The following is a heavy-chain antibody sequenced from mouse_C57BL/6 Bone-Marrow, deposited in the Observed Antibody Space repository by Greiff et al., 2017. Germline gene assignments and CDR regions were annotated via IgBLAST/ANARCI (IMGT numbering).Heavy chain of an antibody. D-gene: IGHD1-1*01. J-gene: IGHJ3*01. Sequence: EVQLQQSGAELVKPGASVKLSCTASGFTIKDYYMHWVKQRTEQGLEWIGRIDPEDGETNYAPKFQGKATLTAATSSNTAYLQLSSLTSEDTAVYYGARASFYGSSEWFAYWGQGTLVTVSA. CDR1: GFTIKDYY. CDR2: IDPEDGET. CDR3: ARASFYGSSEWFAY. V-gene: IGHV14-2*01.